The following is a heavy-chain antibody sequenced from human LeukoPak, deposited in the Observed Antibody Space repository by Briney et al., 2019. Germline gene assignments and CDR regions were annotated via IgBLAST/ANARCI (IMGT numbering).Heavy chain of an antibody. CDR3: ARAPTYSSGWYALGYYYYMDV. Sequence: SETLSLTCAVYGGSFSGYYWSWIRQPPGKGLEWIGEINHSGSTNYNPSLKSRVTISVDTSKNQFSLKLSSVTAADTAVYYCARAPTYSSGWYALGYYYYMDVWGKGTTVTVSS. D-gene: IGHD6-19*01. CDR1: GGSFSGYY. V-gene: IGHV4-34*01. J-gene: IGHJ6*03. CDR2: INHSGST.